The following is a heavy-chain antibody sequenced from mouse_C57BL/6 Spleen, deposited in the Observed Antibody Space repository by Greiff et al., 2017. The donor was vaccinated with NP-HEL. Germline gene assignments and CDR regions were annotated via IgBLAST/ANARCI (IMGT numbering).Heavy chain of an antibody. V-gene: IGHV1-61*01. CDR2: IYPSDSET. J-gene: IGHJ3*01. CDR1: GYTFTSYW. Sequence: QVQLQQPGAELVRPGSSVKLSCKASGYTFTSYWMDWVKQRPGQGLEWIGNIYPSDSETHYNQKFKDKATLTVDKSSSTAYMQLSSLTSEDSAVYYCARGPYDYDLFAYWGQGTLVTVSA. CDR3: ARGPYDYDLFAY. D-gene: IGHD2-4*01.